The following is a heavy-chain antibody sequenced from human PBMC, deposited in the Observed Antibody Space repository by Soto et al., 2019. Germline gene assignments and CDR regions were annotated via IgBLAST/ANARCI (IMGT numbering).Heavy chain of an antibody. D-gene: IGHD3-16*01. Sequence: QVQLVQSGAEVKRPGASVKVSCKASGDTFSNFDFNWVRQATGQGPEWMGWMYPNNGQTAYARTFQGRVTLTLNSSTSTAYMELSSLSSEDTAVYYCATVIRGLIHWLDPWGQGTLVTVSS. J-gene: IGHJ5*02. CDR2: MYPNNGQT. CDR3: ATVIRGLIHWLDP. CDR1: GDTFSNFD. V-gene: IGHV1-8*01.